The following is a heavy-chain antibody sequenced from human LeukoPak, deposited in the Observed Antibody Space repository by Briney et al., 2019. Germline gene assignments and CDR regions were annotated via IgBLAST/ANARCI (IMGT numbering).Heavy chain of an antibody. Sequence: PGGSLRLSCAASGFTFSSYGMHWVRQAPGKGLEWVALIWYDGNNKYYADSVKGRFTISRDNSKNTLYLQLNSLRAEDTAVYYCAKLAGGAVGGWFDPWGQGTLVTVSS. CDR3: AKLAGGAVGGWFDP. CDR2: IWYDGNNK. V-gene: IGHV3-33*06. CDR1: GFTFSSYG. J-gene: IGHJ5*02. D-gene: IGHD6-19*01.